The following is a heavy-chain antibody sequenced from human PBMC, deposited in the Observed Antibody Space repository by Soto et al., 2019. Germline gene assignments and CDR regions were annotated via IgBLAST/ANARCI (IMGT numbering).Heavy chain of an antibody. CDR1: GGTFSSYA. CDR2: IIPIFGTA. V-gene: IGHV1-69*13. J-gene: IGHJ6*02. CDR3: ARGRYSGYDPPSNYGMDV. Sequence: SVKVFCKASGGTFSSYAISWVRQEPGQGLEWMGGIIPIFGTANYAQKFQGRVTITADESTSTAYLELSSLRSEDTAVYYCARGRYSGYDPPSNYGMDVWGQGTTVTVSS. D-gene: IGHD5-12*01.